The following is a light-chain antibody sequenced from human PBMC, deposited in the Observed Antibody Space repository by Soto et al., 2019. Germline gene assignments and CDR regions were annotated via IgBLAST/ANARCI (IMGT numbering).Light chain of an antibody. CDR2: DVS. CDR1: SSDVGGYNY. J-gene: IGLJ2*01. V-gene: IGLV2-14*01. CDR3: SSYTSSSTLV. Sequence: SALTQPASVSGSPGQSITISCTGTSSDVGGYNYVSWYQQHPGKAPKLMIYDVSNRPSRVSNRFSGSKSGNTASLTISGLQAEDEADYYCSSYTSSSTLVFGGGTKVTVL.